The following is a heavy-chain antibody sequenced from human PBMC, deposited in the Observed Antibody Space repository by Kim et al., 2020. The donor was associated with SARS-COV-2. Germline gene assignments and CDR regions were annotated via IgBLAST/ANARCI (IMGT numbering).Heavy chain of an antibody. CDR1: GFTFSSYA. J-gene: IGHJ4*02. CDR3: AKDLTPVVLLWFGALFDY. V-gene: IGHV3-23*01. D-gene: IGHD3-10*01. Sequence: GGSLRLSCAASGFTFSSYAMSWVRQAPGKGLEWVSAISGSGGSTYYADSVKGRFTISRDNSKNTLYLQMNSLRAEDTAVYYCAKDLTPVVLLWFGALFDYWGQGTLVTVSS. CDR2: ISGSGGST.